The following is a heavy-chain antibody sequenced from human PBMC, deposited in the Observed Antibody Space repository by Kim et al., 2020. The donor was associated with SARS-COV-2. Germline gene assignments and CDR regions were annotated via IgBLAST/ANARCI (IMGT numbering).Heavy chain of an antibody. V-gene: IGHV3-23*01. Sequence: GTIIEYADSVKGRFTISRDNSRNTLYLQMNSLRADDTAVYYCVKGAGYMDVWGKGTTVIVSS. CDR3: VKGAGYMDV. J-gene: IGHJ6*03. CDR2: GTII. D-gene: IGHD3-10*01.